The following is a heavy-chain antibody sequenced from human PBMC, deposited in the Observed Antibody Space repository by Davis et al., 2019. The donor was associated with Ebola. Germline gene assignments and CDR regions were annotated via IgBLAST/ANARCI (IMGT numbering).Heavy chain of an antibody. J-gene: IGHJ5*02. V-gene: IGHV1-18*01. CDR2: ISAYNGNT. D-gene: IGHD6-19*01. CDR3: ARLGPMGAVAGGGWFEP. Sequence: ASVKVSCKASGYTFTSYGISWVRQAPGQGLEWMGWISAYNGNTNYAQKLQGRVTMTTDTSTSTAYMELRSLRSDDTAVYYCARLGPMGAVAGGGWFEPWGQGTLVTVSS. CDR1: GYTFTSYG.